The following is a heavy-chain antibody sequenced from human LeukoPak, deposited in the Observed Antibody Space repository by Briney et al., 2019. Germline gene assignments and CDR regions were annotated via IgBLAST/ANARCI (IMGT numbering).Heavy chain of an antibody. V-gene: IGHV4-4*09. D-gene: IGHD3-10*01. CDR3: ARHYQYYMDV. CDR2: ICTSGST. J-gene: IGHJ6*03. CDR1: GGSISSYY. Sequence: SETLSLTCTVSGGSISSYYWSWIRQPPGEGLEWIGYICTSGSTNYNPSLKSRVTISVDTSKNQFSLKLSSVTAADTAVYYCARHYQYYMDVWGKGTTVTVSS.